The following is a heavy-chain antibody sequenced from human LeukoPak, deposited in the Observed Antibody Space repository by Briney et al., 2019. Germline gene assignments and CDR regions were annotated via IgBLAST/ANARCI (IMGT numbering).Heavy chain of an antibody. J-gene: IGHJ4*02. CDR1: GFTFSSYG. Sequence: GGSLRLSCAASGFTFSSYGMRWVHQAPGKGLEWVAFIRYDGSNKYYADSVKGRFTISRDNSKNTLYLQMNSLRAEDTAVYYCAKDLVGYYDFWSGYFDYWGQGTLVTVSS. D-gene: IGHD3-3*01. CDR2: IRYDGSNK. V-gene: IGHV3-30*02. CDR3: AKDLVGYYDFWSGYFDY.